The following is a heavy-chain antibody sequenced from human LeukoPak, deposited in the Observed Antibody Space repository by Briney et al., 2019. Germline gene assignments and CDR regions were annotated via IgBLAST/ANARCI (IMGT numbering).Heavy chain of an antibody. V-gene: IGHV4-59*01. J-gene: IGHJ3*02. Sequence: SETLSLTCTVSGGSITSDHWNWIRQPTGKGLEWIGCIYYSGGTYYNPSLKSRVTISVGMSKNQFSLRLTSVTAADTAVYYCARKNDFDIWGQGTLVTVSS. D-gene: IGHD2/OR15-2a*01. CDR2: IYYSGGT. CDR1: GGSITSDH. CDR3: ARKNDFDI.